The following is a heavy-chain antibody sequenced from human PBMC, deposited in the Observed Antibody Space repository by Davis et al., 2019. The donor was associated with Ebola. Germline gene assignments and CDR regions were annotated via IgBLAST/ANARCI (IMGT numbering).Heavy chain of an antibody. J-gene: IGHJ5*01. V-gene: IGHV1-18*01. D-gene: IGHD3-16*01. CDR3: ARGTRSFDS. CDR2: ISAYNGNT. CDR1: GYTFTSYG. Sequence: AASVKVSCKASGYTFTSYGISWVRQAPGQGLEWMGWISAYNGNTNYAQKFQGRVTMTRNTSISTAYMELSSLRSEDTAMYFCARGTRSFDSWGQGTLVIVSS.